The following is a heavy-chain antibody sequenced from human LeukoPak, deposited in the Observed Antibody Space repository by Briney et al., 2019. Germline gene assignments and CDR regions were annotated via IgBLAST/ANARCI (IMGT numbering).Heavy chain of an antibody. Sequence: ASVKVSCKASGYTFTGYYMHWVRRAPGQGLEWMGRINPNSGGTNYAQKFQGRVTMTRDTSISTAYMELSRLRSDDTAVYYCARDTSGSKPFDYWGQGTLVTVSS. V-gene: IGHV1-2*06. CDR1: GYTFTGYY. D-gene: IGHD3-10*01. CDR2: INPNSGGT. J-gene: IGHJ4*02. CDR3: ARDTSGSKPFDY.